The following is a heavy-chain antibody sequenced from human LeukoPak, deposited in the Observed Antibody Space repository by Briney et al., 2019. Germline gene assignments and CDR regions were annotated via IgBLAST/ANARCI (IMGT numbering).Heavy chain of an antibody. CDR1: GYTFTSYD. Sequence: ASVKVSCKASGYTFTSYDINWVRQATGQGLEWMGWMNPNSGNTGYAQKFQGRVTITRNTSISTAYMELSSLRSEDTAVYYCARAQIVVEPAANWFDPWGQGTLVTVSS. CDR2: MNPNSGNT. D-gene: IGHD2-2*01. CDR3: ARAQIVVEPAANWFDP. V-gene: IGHV1-8*03. J-gene: IGHJ5*02.